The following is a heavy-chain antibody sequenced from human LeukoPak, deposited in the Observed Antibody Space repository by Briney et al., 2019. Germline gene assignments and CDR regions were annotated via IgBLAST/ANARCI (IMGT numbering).Heavy chain of an antibody. CDR1: GFTVIDAW. D-gene: IGHD6-19*01. CDR3: ARRYSSGWSIDC. V-gene: IGHV3-7*05. Sequence: PGGSLRLSCAASGFTVIDAWMTWVRQAPGKGLEFVANIKEDGTVKYYVDSVKGRFTISRDNAKNSLYLQMNSLRAEDTAVYYCARRYSSGWSIDCWGQGTLVTVSS. J-gene: IGHJ4*02. CDR2: IKEDGTVK.